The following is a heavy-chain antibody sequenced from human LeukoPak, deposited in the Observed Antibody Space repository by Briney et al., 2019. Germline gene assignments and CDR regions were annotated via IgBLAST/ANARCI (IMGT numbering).Heavy chain of an antibody. Sequence: SETLSLTCTVSGGSISSYYWSWIRQPPGKGLEWIGYIYYSGSTNYNPSLKSRVTISVDTSKNQFSLKLSSVTAADTAVYHCAIHVRRSGTVFDNWGQGALVTVSS. CDR3: AIHVRRSGTVFDN. V-gene: IGHV4-59*08. CDR2: IYYSGST. CDR1: GGSISSYY. J-gene: IGHJ4*02.